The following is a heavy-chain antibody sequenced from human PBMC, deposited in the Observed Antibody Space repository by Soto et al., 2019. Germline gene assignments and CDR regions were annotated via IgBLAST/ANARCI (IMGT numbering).Heavy chain of an antibody. V-gene: IGHV3-23*01. J-gene: IGHJ4*02. Sequence: GGSLRLSCAASGFTFSSYSMSWVRQAPGKGLEWVSGFRSGGDDDTTYYADSVRGRFTISRDNSKNTLFLQMNSLRAEDTAIYYCAKKVNSGSGSQFFDYWGQGTLVTVS. CDR1: GFTFSSYS. CDR3: AKKVNSGSGSQFFDY. D-gene: IGHD3-10*01. CDR2: FRSGGDDDTT.